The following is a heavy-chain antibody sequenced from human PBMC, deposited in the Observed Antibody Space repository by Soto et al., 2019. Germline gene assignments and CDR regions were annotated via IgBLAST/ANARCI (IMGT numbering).Heavy chain of an antibody. CDR3: AKGDMYSSSWYLSDY. Sequence: GGSLRLSCAASGFTFSSYGMHWVRQAPGKGLEWVAVISYDGSNKYYADSVKGRFTISRDNSKNTLYLQMNSLRAEDTAVYYCAKGDMYSSSWYLSDYWGQGTLVTVSS. CDR1: GFTFSSYG. V-gene: IGHV3-30*18. D-gene: IGHD6-13*01. CDR2: ISYDGSNK. J-gene: IGHJ4*02.